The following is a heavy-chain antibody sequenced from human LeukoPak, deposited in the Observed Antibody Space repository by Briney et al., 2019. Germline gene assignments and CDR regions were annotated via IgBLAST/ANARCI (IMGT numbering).Heavy chain of an antibody. J-gene: IGHJ4*02. V-gene: IGHV2-26*01. CDR3: ARITLGGYFDY. CDR1: GFSLSNARVG. Sequence: SGPTLVNPTETLTLTCTVSGFSLSNARVGVSWIRQPPGKALEWLAYIFSNDEKSYSTSLKSRLTISKVTSTSQVVLTMTNMDPVDTATYYCARITLGGYFDYWGQGTLVTVSS. D-gene: IGHD3-16*01. CDR2: IFSNDEK.